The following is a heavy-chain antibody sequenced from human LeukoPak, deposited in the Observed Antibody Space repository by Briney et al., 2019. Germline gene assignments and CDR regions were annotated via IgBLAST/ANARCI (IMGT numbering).Heavy chain of an antibody. CDR2: IYYSGST. Sequence: PSETLSLTCTVSGGSISSSSYYWGWIRQPPGKGLEWIGYIYYSGSTNYNPSLKSRVTISVDTSKNQFSLKLSSVTAADTAVYYCARSSGSYLGDFDYWGQGTLVTVSS. CDR3: ARSSGSYLGDFDY. V-gene: IGHV4-61*05. J-gene: IGHJ4*02. D-gene: IGHD1-26*01. CDR1: GGSISSSSYY.